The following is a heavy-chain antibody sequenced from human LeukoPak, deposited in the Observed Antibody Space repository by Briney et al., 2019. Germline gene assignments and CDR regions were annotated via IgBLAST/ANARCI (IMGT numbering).Heavy chain of an antibody. CDR1: GYSISSGYY. CDR3: AANFEDTAIYP. J-gene: IGHJ5*02. D-gene: IGHD5-18*01. Sequence: PSETLSLTCAVSGYSISSGYYWGWFRQPPGKGLEWIGSIYHSGSTYYNPSLKSRVTISVDTSKNQFSLKLSSVTAADTAVYYCAANFEDTAIYPWGQGTLVTVSS. V-gene: IGHV4-38-2*01. CDR2: IYHSGST.